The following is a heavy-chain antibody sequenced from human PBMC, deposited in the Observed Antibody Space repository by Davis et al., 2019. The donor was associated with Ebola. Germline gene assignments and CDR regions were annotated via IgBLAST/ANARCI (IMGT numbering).Heavy chain of an antibody. V-gene: IGHV3-15*01. Sequence: PGGSLRLSCAASGFTFSNAWMSWVRQAPGKGLEWVGRIKSKTDGGTTDYAAPVKGRFTISRDDSKNTLYLQMNSLKTEDTAVYYCAKAHFDWLLYYYYYYGMDVWGKGTTVTVSS. CDR2: IKSKTDGGTT. CDR3: AKAHFDWLLYYYYYYGMDV. CDR1: GFTFSNAW. D-gene: IGHD3-9*01. J-gene: IGHJ6*04.